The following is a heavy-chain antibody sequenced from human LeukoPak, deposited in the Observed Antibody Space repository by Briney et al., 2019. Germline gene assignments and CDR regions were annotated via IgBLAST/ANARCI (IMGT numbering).Heavy chain of an antibody. J-gene: IGHJ4*02. CDR3: ARAGLQMATIIYYFDY. V-gene: IGHV1-69*05. Sequence: SVKVSCKASGGTFSSYAISWVRQAPGQELEWMGGIIPIFGTANYAQKFQARVTITTDESTSTAYMELSSLRSEDTAVYYCARAGLQMATIIYYFDYWGQGTLVTVSS. D-gene: IGHD5-24*01. CDR1: GGTFSSYA. CDR2: IIPIFGTA.